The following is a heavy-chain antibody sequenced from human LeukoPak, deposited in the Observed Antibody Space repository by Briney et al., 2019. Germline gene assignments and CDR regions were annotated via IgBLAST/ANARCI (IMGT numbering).Heavy chain of an antibody. CDR2: ISSSGGNT. CDR1: GFTFSSYS. V-gene: IGHV3-23*01. D-gene: IGHD3-22*01. Sequence: RPGGSLRLSCAASGFTFSSYSMSWVRQAPGKGLEWVSAISSSGGNTYYADSVKGRFTISRDNSKNSLYLQMNSLRAEDTAVYYCARDGGYYDNDYWGQGTLVTVSS. J-gene: IGHJ4*02. CDR3: ARDGGYYDNDY.